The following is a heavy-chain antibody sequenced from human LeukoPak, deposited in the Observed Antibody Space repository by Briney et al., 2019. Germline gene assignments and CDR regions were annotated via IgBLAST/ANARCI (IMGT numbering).Heavy chain of an antibody. V-gene: IGHV4-34*01. CDR2: INHSGST. D-gene: IGHD3-10*01. Sequence: SETLSLTCAVYGGSFSGYYWSWIRQPPGKGLEWIGEINHSGSTNYNPSLTSRVTISVDTSKNQFSLKLSSVTAAGTAVYYCARGSSYGSGSYRSEYFQHWGQGTLVTVSS. CDR3: ARGSSYGSGSYRSEYFQH. CDR1: GGSFSGYY. J-gene: IGHJ1*01.